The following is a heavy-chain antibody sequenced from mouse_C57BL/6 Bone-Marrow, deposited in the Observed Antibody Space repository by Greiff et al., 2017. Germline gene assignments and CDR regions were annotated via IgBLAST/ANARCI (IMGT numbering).Heavy chain of an antibody. CDR3: AREGNYGSSSYYYAMDY. CDR2: ILPGSGST. J-gene: IGHJ4*01. CDR1: GYTFTGYW. Sequence: VQLVESGAELMKPGASVKLSCKATGYTFTGYWIEWVKQRPGHGLEWIGEILPGSGSTNYNEKFKGKATFTADTSSNTAYMQLSSLTTEDSAIYYCAREGNYGSSSYYYAMDYWGQGTSVTVSS. D-gene: IGHD1-1*01. V-gene: IGHV1-9*01.